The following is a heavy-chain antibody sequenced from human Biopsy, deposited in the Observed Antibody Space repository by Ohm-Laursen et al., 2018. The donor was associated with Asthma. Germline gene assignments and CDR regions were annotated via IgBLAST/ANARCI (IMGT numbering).Heavy chain of an antibody. Sequence: SSVKVSCKAPGGTFSNFAISWVRQAPGQGLEWLGGIMTVFGATNYAQKFQGRVTITADESTSTAYMEVTSLRSEDTAIYYCARCQVGYSSGWSLLLKKIYYSGMGVWGQGTAVTVSS. J-gene: IGHJ6*02. CDR1: GGTFSNFA. V-gene: IGHV1-69*01. CDR2: IMTVFGAT. D-gene: IGHD6-19*01. CDR3: ARCQVGYSSGWSLLLKKIYYSGMGV.